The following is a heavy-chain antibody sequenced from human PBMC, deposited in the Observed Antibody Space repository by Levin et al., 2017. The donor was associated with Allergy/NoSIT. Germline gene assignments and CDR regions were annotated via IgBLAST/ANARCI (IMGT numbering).Heavy chain of an antibody. CDR3: ANPLARYSSSWHDAFDI. D-gene: IGHD6-13*01. CDR2: IYYRGST. CDR1: GGSISRSSYY. J-gene: IGHJ3*02. V-gene: IGHV4-39*01. Sequence: SSETLSLTCSVSGGSISRSSYYWGWIRQPPGKGLEWIGSIYYRGSTHYNPSLKSRVTISVDTSKNQFSLKLTSVTAADTAVYYCANPLARYSSSWHDAFDIWGQGTMVTVSS.